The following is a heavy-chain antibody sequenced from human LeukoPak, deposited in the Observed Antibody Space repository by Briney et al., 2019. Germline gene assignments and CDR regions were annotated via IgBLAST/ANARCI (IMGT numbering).Heavy chain of an antibody. CDR1: GYTFTGYY. Sequence: ASVKVSCKASGYTFTGYYMHWVRQAPGHGLEWMGWINPNSGGTNYAQKFQGRVTMTRDTSISTAYMELSRLRSEDTAVYYCARFRGVIANWFDPWGQGTLVTVSS. J-gene: IGHJ5*02. CDR3: ARFRGVIANWFDP. CDR2: INPNSGGT. V-gene: IGHV1-2*02. D-gene: IGHD3-10*01.